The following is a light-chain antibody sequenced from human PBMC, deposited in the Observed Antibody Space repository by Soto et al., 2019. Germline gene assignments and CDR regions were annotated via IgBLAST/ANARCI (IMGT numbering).Light chain of an antibody. CDR1: SSDVGGYNY. CDR3: SSYTSSSRGV. Sequence: QSALTQPASVSGSPGQSITISCTGTSSDVGGYNYVSWYQQHPGKAPKLMIYDVSNRPSGVSNRFSGSKSGNTASLTISGLHAEHEADYYCSSYTSSSRGVFGGGTKLTVL. V-gene: IGLV2-14*01. J-gene: IGLJ2*01. CDR2: DVS.